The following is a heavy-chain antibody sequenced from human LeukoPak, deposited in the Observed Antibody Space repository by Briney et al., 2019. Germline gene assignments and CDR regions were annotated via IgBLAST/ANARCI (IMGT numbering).Heavy chain of an antibody. J-gene: IGHJ4*02. CDR1: GFIFSSYG. Sequence: GGSLRLSCAASGFIFSSYGMHWARQAPGKGLDWVAFIRYDGSDKYYADSVKGRFTISRDNSKNKVYLQMNSLRAEDTAVYYCAKDSWEVGATSEIDYWGQGTLVTVSS. V-gene: IGHV3-30*02. D-gene: IGHD1-26*01. CDR3: AKDSWEVGATSEIDY. CDR2: IRYDGSDK.